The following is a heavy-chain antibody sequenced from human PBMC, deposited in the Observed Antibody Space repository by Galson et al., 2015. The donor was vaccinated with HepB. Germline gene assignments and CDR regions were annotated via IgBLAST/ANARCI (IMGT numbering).Heavy chain of an antibody. Sequence: SVKVSCKASGCTFSRYAIHWVRQAPGQGLEWMGGIIPIFGTANYAQKFQGRVTITADESTSTAYMELSSLRSEDTAVYYCATGYYYDSRGYYTYFDYWGQGTLVTVSS. V-gene: IGHV1-69*13. CDR1: GCTFSRYA. D-gene: IGHD3-22*01. J-gene: IGHJ4*02. CDR3: ATGYYYDSRGYYTYFDY. CDR2: IIPIFGTA.